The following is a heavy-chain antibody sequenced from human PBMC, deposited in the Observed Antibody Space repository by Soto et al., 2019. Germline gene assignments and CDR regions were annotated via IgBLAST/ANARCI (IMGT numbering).Heavy chain of an antibody. CDR1: AYTLTSYY. CDR3: ARGWGRVTMIVVPSSALGAFDI. Sequence: SVKVSCKASAYTLTSYYMHWVRQAPGQGLEWMGIINPSGGSTSYAQKFQGRVTMTRDTSTSTVYMELSSLRSEDTAVYYCARGWGRVTMIVVPSSALGAFDIWGQGTMVTASS. V-gene: IGHV1-46*01. D-gene: IGHD3-22*01. J-gene: IGHJ3*02. CDR2: INPSGGST.